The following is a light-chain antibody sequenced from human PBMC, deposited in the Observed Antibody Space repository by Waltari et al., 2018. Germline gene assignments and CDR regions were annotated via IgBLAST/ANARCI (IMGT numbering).Light chain of an antibody. CDR1: ESVGNN. CDR3: QQYNNWPYT. CDR2: GGS. J-gene: IGKJ2*01. V-gene: IGKV3-15*01. Sequence: IVMTQSPATLSVSPGRRATLSCRASESVGNNFAWYQQKPGQAPRLLIYGGSSRATGIPARFSASGSRTEFVLTISSLQSEDSAVYYCQQYNNWPYTFGQGTKLEIK.